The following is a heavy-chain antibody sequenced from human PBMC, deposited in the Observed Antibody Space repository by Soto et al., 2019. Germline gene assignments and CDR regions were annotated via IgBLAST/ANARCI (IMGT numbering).Heavy chain of an antibody. CDR1: GGSISSYY. D-gene: IGHD2-15*01. J-gene: IGHJ6*02. V-gene: IGHV4-59*01. CDR2: TYYSGST. CDR3: ARGLPPPYYYGMDV. Sequence: PSETLSLTCTVSGGSISSYYWSWIRQPPGKGLEWIGYTYYSGSTNYNPSLKSRVTISVDTSKNQFSLKLSSVTAADTAVYYCARGLPPPYYYGMDVWGQGTTVTVSS.